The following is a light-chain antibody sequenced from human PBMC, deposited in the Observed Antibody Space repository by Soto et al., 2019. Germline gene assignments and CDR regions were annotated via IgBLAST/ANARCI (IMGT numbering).Light chain of an antibody. Sequence: EIVLTQSPAPLSLSPGERATLSCRASQSVSRYLAWYQQKPGQAPRLLIYDAINRATGIPGRFSGSGSGTEFTLTISSLEPEDFAVYYCQQRNSWPITFGQGTRLEIK. CDR1: QSVSRY. J-gene: IGKJ5*01. CDR2: DAI. V-gene: IGKV3-11*01. CDR3: QQRNSWPIT.